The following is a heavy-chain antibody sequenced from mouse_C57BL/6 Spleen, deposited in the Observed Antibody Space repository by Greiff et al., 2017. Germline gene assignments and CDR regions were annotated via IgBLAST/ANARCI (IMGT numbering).Heavy chain of an antibody. J-gene: IGHJ1*03. Sequence: VQLQQSGAELVKPGASVKISCKASGYAFSSYWMNWVKQRPGKGLEWIGQIYPGDGDTNYNGKFKGKATLTADKSSSTAYMQLSSLTSEDSAVYFCARSGYYGSGAIDVWGTGTTVTVSS. CDR2: IYPGDGDT. D-gene: IGHD1-1*01. CDR3: ARSGYYGSGAIDV. CDR1: GYAFSSYW. V-gene: IGHV1-80*01.